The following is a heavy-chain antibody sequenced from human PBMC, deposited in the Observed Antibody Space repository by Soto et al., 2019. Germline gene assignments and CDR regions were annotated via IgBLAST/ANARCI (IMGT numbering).Heavy chain of an antibody. Sequence: QAQLEQSGAEVRKPGASVKVSCKASGYTFTIYAITWVRQAPGQGLEWMGWMNVDNGNTEYAQKFQGRVTLTTGTSTRTGYMGLRSLTSGDTAVYFGARGGGDWYLDLWGRGTLVTVSS. CDR3: ARGGGDWYLDL. CDR1: GYTFTIYA. V-gene: IGHV1-18*04. J-gene: IGHJ2*01. CDR2: MNVDNGNT. D-gene: IGHD3-16*01.